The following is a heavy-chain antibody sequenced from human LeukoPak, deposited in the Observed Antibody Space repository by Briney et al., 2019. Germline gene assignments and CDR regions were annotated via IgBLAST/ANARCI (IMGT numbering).Heavy chain of an antibody. J-gene: IGHJ4*02. D-gene: IGHD6-19*01. CDR2: ISSSSSYI. CDR3: AALEYSSGWYSPGPRVIDDY. V-gene: IGHV3-21*01. CDR1: GFIVSSTY. Sequence: PGGSLRLSCAASGFIVSSTYMNWVRQAPGKGLEWVSSISSSSSYIYYADSVKGRFTISRDNAKNSLYLQMNSLRAEDTAVYYCAALEYSSGWYSPGPRVIDDYWGQGTLVTVSS.